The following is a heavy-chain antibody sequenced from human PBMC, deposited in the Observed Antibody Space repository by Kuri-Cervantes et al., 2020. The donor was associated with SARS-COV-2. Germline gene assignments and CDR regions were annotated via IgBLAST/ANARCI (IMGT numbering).Heavy chain of an antibody. D-gene: IGHD2-15*01. J-gene: IGHJ4*02. CDR1: GGSISSSSYY. Sequence: ESLKISCTVSGGSISSSSYYWGWIRQPPGKGLEWIGSIYYSGSTYYNPSLKSRVTISVDTSKNQFSLKLSSVTAADTAVYYCAWGSGGSPQTYWGQGTLVTVSS. CDR3: AWGSGGSPQTY. V-gene: IGHV4-39*01. CDR2: IYYSGST.